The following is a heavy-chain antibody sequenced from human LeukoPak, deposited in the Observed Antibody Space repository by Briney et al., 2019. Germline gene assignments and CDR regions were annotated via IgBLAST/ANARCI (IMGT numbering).Heavy chain of an antibody. CDR3: AKTPWVLLWFGELLDRVYFDY. V-gene: IGHV3-23*01. J-gene: IGHJ4*02. D-gene: IGHD3-10*01. Sequence: GGSLRLSCAASGFTFSSYAMSWVRQAPGKGLEWVSAISGSGGSTYYADSVKGRFTIPRDNSKNTLYLQMNSLRAEDTAVYYCAKTPWVLLWFGELLDRVYFDYWGQGTLVTVSS. CDR2: ISGSGGST. CDR1: GFTFSSYA.